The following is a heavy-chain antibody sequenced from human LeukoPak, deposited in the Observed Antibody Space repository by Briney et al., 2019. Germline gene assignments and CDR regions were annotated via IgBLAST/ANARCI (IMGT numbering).Heavy chain of an antibody. Sequence: ASVKVSCKVSGYTLTELSMRWVRQAPGKGLEWMGGFDPEDGETIYAQKFQGRVTMTEDTSTDTAYMELSSLRSEDTAVYYCATDRGDSSGYYYVLDYWGQGTLVTVSS. CDR2: FDPEDGET. CDR1: GYTLTELS. V-gene: IGHV1-24*01. CDR3: ATDRGDSSGYYYVLDY. J-gene: IGHJ4*02. D-gene: IGHD3-22*01.